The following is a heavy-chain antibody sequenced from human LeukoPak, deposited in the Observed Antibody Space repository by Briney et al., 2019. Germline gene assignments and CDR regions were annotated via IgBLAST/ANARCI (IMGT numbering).Heavy chain of an antibody. D-gene: IGHD1-26*01. CDR2: INWNGGST. CDR3: AKAMWELLSGCFDY. J-gene: IGHJ4*02. Sequence: PGGSLRLSCAASGFTFDDYGMSWVRQAPGKGLEWVSGINWNGGSTGYADSVKGRFTISRDNAKNSLYLQMNSLRAEDTALYYCAKAMWELLSGCFDYWGQGTLVTVSS. CDR1: GFTFDDYG. V-gene: IGHV3-20*04.